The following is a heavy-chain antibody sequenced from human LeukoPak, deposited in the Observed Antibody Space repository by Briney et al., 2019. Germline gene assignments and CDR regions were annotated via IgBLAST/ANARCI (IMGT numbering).Heavy chain of an antibody. D-gene: IGHD5-24*01. Sequence: GGSLRLSCVASGFTFDHYRMNWVRQAPGKGLEWVSSINSDSTNIYYTDSVKGRFTISRDNSKNTLYLQMNSLRAEDTAVYYCAKGAAVMEMATITTYFDYWGQGTLVTVSS. CDR1: GFTFDHYR. CDR3: AKGAAVMEMATITTYFDY. CDR2: INSDSTNI. J-gene: IGHJ4*02. V-gene: IGHV3-21*01.